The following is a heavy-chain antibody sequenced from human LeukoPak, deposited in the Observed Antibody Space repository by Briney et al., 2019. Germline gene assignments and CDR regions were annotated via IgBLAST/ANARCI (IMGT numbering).Heavy chain of an antibody. CDR2: IKQDGSEK. V-gene: IGHV3-7*03. CDR3: ATGYDRGYEMNYGDSRCYFAY. CDR1: GFTLSSYW. J-gene: IGHJ4*02. Sequence: PGGSLRLSCAASGFTLSSYWMSWVRQAPGKGLEWVGNIKQDGSEKYYVAYVKNRFTTSSDNAKNSLYLQMNTLRAEDTALYYCATGYDRGYEMNYGDSRCYFAYWGQGTLVTVSP. D-gene: IGHD5-12*01.